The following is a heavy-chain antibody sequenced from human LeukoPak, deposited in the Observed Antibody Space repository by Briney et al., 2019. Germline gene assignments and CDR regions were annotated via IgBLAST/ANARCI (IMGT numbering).Heavy chain of an antibody. CDR2: IKSKTDGGTT. D-gene: IGHD3-22*01. J-gene: IGHJ4*02. CDR1: GFTFSNAL. V-gene: IGHV3-15*01. CDR3: TRGSGYYYDYFDY. Sequence: GSLRLSCEASGFTFSNALVSWVRQAPVKGLWWVGRIKSKTDGGTTDYAAPVKGRFTISRDDSKNTMYLQMNSLNTEDTAVYYCTRGSGYYYDYFDYWGQGNLVNVSS.